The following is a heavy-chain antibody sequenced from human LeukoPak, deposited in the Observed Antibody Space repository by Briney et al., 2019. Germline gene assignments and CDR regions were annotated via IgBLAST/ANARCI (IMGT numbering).Heavy chain of an antibody. CDR2: ISWNSGSI. J-gene: IGHJ4*02. V-gene: IGHV3-9*01. CDR1: GFTFDDYA. CDR3: AKDIGPSESKLFDY. Sequence: PGRSLRLSCAASGFTFDDYAMHWVRQAPGKGLGWVSGISWNSGSIGYADSVKGRFTISRDNAKNSLYLQMNSLRAEDTALYYCAKDIGPSESKLFDYWGQGTLVTVSS.